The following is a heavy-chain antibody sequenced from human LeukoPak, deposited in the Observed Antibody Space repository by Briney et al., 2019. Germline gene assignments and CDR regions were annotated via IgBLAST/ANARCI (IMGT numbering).Heavy chain of an antibody. V-gene: IGHV3-23*01. CDR2: ISGSGGST. Sequence: GGSLRLSCAASGFTFSSYAMSWVRQAPGKGLEWVSAISGSGGSTYYADSVKGRFTISRDNSKNTLYLQMNSLRAEDTAVYYCAKYQSRLWLGDSNWFDPWGQGTLVTVSS. CDR3: AKYQSRLWLGDSNWFDP. CDR1: GFTFSSYA. J-gene: IGHJ5*02. D-gene: IGHD3-10*01.